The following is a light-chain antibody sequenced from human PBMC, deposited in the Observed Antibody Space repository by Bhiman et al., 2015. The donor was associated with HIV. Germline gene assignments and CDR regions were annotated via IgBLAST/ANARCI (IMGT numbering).Light chain of an antibody. CDR2: EVN. CDR3: SSYTSSSTYV. J-gene: IGLJ1*01. Sequence: QSALTQPASVSGSPGQSIAISCTGTSSDVGAYNLVSWYQQHPGKAPKLMIYEVNKRPSGVSNRFSGSKSGNTASLTISGLQAEDEADYYCSSYTSSSTYVFGGGTKVTVL. V-gene: IGLV2-14*02. CDR1: SSDVGAYNL.